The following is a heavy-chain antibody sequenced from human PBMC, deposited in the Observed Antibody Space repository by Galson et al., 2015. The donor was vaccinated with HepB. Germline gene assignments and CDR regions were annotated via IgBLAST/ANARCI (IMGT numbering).Heavy chain of an antibody. CDR1: GGTFSSYA. Sequence: SVKVSCKASGGTFSSYAISWVRQAPGQGLEWMGGIIPIFGTANYAQKFQGRVTITADESTSTAYMELSSLRSEDTAVYYCARGLGSTSCPNCGNYYYYYMDVWGKGTTVTVSS. V-gene: IGHV1-69*13. CDR3: ARGLGSTSCPNCGNYYYYYMDV. CDR2: IIPIFGTA. J-gene: IGHJ6*03. D-gene: IGHD2-2*01.